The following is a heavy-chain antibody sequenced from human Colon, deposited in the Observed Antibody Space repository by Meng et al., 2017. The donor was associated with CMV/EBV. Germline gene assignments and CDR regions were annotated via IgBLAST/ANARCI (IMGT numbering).Heavy chain of an antibody. CDR1: GGSFRDYY. J-gene: IGHJ4*02. Sequence: TCAVYGGSFRDYYWSWVRQAPGKGLEWIGEINRVGRTNYNPSLKNRVSILVDTSKNQFSLILNSVTAADTAVYYCARGGATPMVLRYWGQGTLVTVSS. D-gene: IGHD5-18*01. V-gene: IGHV4-34*01. CDR3: ARGGATPMVLRY. CDR2: INRVGRT.